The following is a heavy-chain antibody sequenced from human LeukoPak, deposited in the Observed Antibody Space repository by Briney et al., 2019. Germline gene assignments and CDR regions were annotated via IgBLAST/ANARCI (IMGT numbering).Heavy chain of an antibody. V-gene: IGHV3-9*01. CDR1: GFTFDDYA. CDR2: ISWNSGSI. D-gene: IGHD3-22*01. J-gene: IGHJ3*02. CDR3: AKDIEQWLSRQAAFDI. Sequence: LPGGSLRLSCAASGFTFDDYAMHWVRQAPGKGLEWVSGISWNSGSIGYADSVKGRFTISRDNAKNSLYLQMNSLRAEDTALYYCAKDIEQWLSRQAAFDIWGQGTMVTVSS.